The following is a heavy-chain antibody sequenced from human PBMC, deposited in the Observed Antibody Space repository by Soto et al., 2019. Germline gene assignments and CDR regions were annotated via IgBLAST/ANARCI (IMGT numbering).Heavy chain of an antibody. CDR1: GYTFTSYA. J-gene: IGHJ6*02. D-gene: IGHD6-13*01. Sequence: ASVKVSCKASGYTFTSYAMHWVRQAPGQRLEWMGWINAGNGNTKYSQKFQGRVTITRDTSASTAYMELSSLRSEDTAVYYCVVAAAAYYYYGMDVWGQGTSVTVSS. V-gene: IGHV1-3*01. CDR3: VVAAAAYYYYGMDV. CDR2: INAGNGNT.